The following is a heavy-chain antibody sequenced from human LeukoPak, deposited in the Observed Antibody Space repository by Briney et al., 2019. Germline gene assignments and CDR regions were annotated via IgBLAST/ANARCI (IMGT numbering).Heavy chain of an antibody. J-gene: IGHJ4*02. Sequence: PGGSLRLSCAASGFTVSSNYMSWVRQAPGKGLEWVSVIYSGGSTYYADSVKGRFTISRGNSKNTLYLQMNSLRAEDTAVYYCARGGSITMVRGFTFGYWGQGTLVTVSS. D-gene: IGHD3-10*01. V-gene: IGHV3-53*01. CDR1: GFTVSSNY. CDR2: IYSGGST. CDR3: ARGGSITMVRGFTFGY.